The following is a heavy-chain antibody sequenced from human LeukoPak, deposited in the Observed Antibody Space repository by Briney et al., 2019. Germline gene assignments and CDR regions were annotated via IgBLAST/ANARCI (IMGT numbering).Heavy chain of an antibody. J-gene: IGHJ5*02. D-gene: IGHD6-13*01. CDR3: VKDHAPYSSTDWFDP. Sequence: GGSLRLSCSASGFTFNSYAMHWVRQAPGKGLEYVSAISSNGGSTYYADSVKGRFTISRDNPENTLYLQMSSLRAEDTAVYYCVKDHAPYSSTDWFDPWGQGTLVTVSS. CDR1: GFTFNSYA. V-gene: IGHV3-64D*06. CDR2: ISSNGGST.